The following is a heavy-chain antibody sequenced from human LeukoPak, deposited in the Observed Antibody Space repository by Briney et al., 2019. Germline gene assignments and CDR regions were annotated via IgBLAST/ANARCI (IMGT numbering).Heavy chain of an antibody. D-gene: IGHD2-2*01. CDR2: INHSGST. Sequence: SETLSLTCAAYGGSFSGYYWSWIRQPPGKGLEWIGEINHSGSTNYNPSLKSRVTISVDTSKNQFSRKLSSVTAADTAVYYCARTTIVVVPAVDFDYWGQGTLVTVSS. CDR1: GGSFSGYY. J-gene: IGHJ4*02. CDR3: ARTTIVVVPAVDFDY. V-gene: IGHV4-34*01.